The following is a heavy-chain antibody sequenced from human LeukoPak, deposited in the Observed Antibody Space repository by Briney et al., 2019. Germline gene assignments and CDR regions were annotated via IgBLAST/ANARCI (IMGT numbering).Heavy chain of an antibody. V-gene: IGHV3-23*01. CDR3: LTTVISPDFDY. Sequence: PGGSLRLSCAASGFTFSTYAMTWVRQAPGKGLEWVSTIDGSGGSTYYADSVKGRFTISRDNSKNTLYLQMNSLRAEDTAMYYCLTTVISPDFDYWGQGTLVTVSS. J-gene: IGHJ4*02. D-gene: IGHD4-17*01. CDR1: GFTFSTYA. CDR2: IDGSGGST.